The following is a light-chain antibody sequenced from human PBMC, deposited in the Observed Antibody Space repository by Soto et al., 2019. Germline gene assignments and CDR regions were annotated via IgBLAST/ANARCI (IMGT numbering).Light chain of an antibody. CDR1: QSVTNNF. CDR3: QQYGSSLSYS. V-gene: IGKV3-20*01. Sequence: EIVLTQSPGTLSLSPGERVTLSCRASQSVTNNFFAWYQQRPGQAPRLLIYAASRRATGIPDRFSGSGSGKDFTITLSRLEPEDFAVYYCQQYGSSLSYSFGQGTKLEIK. CDR2: AAS. J-gene: IGKJ2*03.